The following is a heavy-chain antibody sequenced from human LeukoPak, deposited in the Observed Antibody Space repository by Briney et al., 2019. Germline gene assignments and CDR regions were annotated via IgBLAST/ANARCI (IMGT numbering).Heavy chain of an antibody. CDR1: GGSISSGGYY. Sequence: PSETLSLTCTVSGGSISSGGYYWSWIRQPPGKGLEWIGYIYHSGSTYYNPSLKSRVTISVDRSKNQFSLKLSSVTAADTAVYYCARTDFWSGPMFDYWGQGTLVTVSS. J-gene: IGHJ4*02. V-gene: IGHV4-30-2*01. CDR2: IYHSGST. CDR3: ARTDFWSGPMFDY. D-gene: IGHD3-3*01.